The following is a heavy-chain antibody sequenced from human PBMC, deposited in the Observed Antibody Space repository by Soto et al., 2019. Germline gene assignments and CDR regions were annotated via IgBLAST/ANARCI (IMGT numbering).Heavy chain of an antibody. V-gene: IGHV3-30*18. CDR2: ISYDGSNK. CDR3: AKDPAIAARPGGGYYFDY. Sequence: QVQLVESGGGVVQPGRSLRLSCAASGFTFSSYGMHWVRQAPGKGLEWVAVISYDGSNKYYADSVKGRFTISRDNSKNTLYLQMNSLRAEDTAVYYCAKDPAIAARPGGGYYFDYWGQGTLVTVSS. D-gene: IGHD6-6*01. J-gene: IGHJ4*02. CDR1: GFTFSSYG.